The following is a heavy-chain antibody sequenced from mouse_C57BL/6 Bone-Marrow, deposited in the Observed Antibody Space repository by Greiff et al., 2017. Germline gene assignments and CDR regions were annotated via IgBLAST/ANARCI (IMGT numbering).Heavy chain of an antibody. CDR2: INPSSGYT. V-gene: IGHV1-4*01. Sequence: QVQLQQSGAELARPGASVKMSCKASGYTFTSYTMHWVKQRPGQGLEWIGYINPSSGYTKYNQKFKDKATLTADKSSSTAYMQLSSLTSEDSAVYYCASASITTVVASDYWGQGTTLTVSS. D-gene: IGHD1-1*01. J-gene: IGHJ2*01. CDR3: ASASITTVVASDY. CDR1: GYTFTSYT.